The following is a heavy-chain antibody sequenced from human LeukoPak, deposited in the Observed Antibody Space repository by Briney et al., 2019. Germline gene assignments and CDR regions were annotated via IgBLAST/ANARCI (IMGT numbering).Heavy chain of an antibody. CDR2: ISGSGDSA. V-gene: IGHV3-23*01. D-gene: IGHD2-2*02. CDR3: VKHQGSVDYFTTWYTAFDY. J-gene: IGHJ4*02. CDR1: GFTLSSCP. Sequence: GGSLRLSCVASGFTLSSCPMTWVRQAPGKGLEWVSRISGSGDSAHYADSLKGRFTISRDNSKNTLFLQMSSLRAEDTAIYYCVKHQGSVDYFTTWYTAFDYWGQGTPVTVSS.